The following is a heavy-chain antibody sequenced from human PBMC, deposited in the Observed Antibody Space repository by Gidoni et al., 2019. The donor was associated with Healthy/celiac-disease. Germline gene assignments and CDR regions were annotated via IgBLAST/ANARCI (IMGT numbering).Heavy chain of an antibody. CDR1: GGSFSGYY. V-gene: IGHV4-34*01. Sequence: QVQLQQWGAGLLKPSETLSLTCAVYGGSFSGYYWSWIRQPPGKGLEWIGEINHSGSTNYNPSLKSRVTISVDTSKNQFSLKLSSVTAADTAVYYCARGRYGSGSYYNYYYYYMDVWGKGTTVTVSS. CDR2: INHSGST. D-gene: IGHD3-10*01. CDR3: ARGRYGSGSYYNYYYYYMDV. J-gene: IGHJ6*03.